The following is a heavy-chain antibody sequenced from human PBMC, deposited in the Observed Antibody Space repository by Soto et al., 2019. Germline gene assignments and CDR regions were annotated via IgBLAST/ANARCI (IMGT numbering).Heavy chain of an antibody. D-gene: IGHD3-22*01. CDR3: ARAGSSGCLDY. CDR1: ARSISRGSYY. J-gene: IGHJ4*02. Sequence: LSLACIVYARSISRGSYYWGRIGQPPGKGLEGMRYSYNSARTYYFPSHKGRVTITVDMYMNQCSPKLSSVTDADTAAYFCARAGSSGCLDYCGQGXLVIVYS. CDR2: SYNSART. V-gene: IGHV4-30-4*08.